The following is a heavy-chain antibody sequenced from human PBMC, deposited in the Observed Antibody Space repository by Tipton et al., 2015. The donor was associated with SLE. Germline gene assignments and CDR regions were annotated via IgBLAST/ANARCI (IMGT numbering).Heavy chain of an antibody. Sequence: QVQLVQSGAEVKKPGASVKVSCKASGYTFTSYGISWVRQAPGQGLEWMGWISAYNGNTNYAQKLQGRVTMTTDTSTSTAYMELRSLRSDDTAVYYCARVRPQRARLGELSTFYIDYWGQGTLVTVSS. CDR1: GYTFTSYG. CDR3: ARVRPQRARLGELSTFYIDY. CDR2: ISAYNGNT. J-gene: IGHJ4*02. D-gene: IGHD3-16*02. V-gene: IGHV1-18*04.